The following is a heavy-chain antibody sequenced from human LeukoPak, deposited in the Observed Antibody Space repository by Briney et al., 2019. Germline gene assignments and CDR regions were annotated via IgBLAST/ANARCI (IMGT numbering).Heavy chain of an antibody. V-gene: IGHV4-59*08. Sequence: SETLSLTCTVSGGSISSYYWSWIRQPPGKGLEWIGYIYHSGSTNYNPSLKSRVTISVDTSKNQFSLKLSSVTVADTAVYYCARGYSSGWYFDYWGQGTLVTVSS. CDR3: ARGYSSGWYFDY. CDR1: GGSISSYY. CDR2: IYHSGST. J-gene: IGHJ4*02. D-gene: IGHD6-19*01.